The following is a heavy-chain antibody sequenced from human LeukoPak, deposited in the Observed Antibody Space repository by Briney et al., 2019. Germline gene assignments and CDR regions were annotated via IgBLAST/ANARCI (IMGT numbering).Heavy chain of an antibody. V-gene: IGHV4-59*01. CDR2: IYYSGST. Sequence: SETLSLTCTVSGGSISSYYWSWIRQPPGKGLEWIGYIYYSGSTNYNPSLKSRVTISVDTSKNQFSLKLSSVTAADTAVYYCASSAGDWNAPDAGAFDIWGQGTMVTVSS. D-gene: IGHD1-1*01. J-gene: IGHJ3*02. CDR3: ASSAGDWNAPDAGAFDI. CDR1: GGSISSYY.